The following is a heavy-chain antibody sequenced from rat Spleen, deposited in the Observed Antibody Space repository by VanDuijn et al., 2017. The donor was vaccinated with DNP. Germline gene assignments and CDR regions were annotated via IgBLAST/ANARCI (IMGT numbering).Heavy chain of an antibody. CDR2: ISFDGSGT. CDR1: GFTFSDYL. V-gene: IGHV5-17*01. D-gene: IGHD1-4*01. Sequence: EVQLVESGGGLVQPGRSLKLSCAASGFTFSDYLMAWVRQAPKRGLEWVAAISFDGSGTYFRDSVKGRFSISRDNAQSALYLQMDSLRSEDTATYYCTRHVLPLRVWDYWGQGVMVTVSS. J-gene: IGHJ2*01. CDR3: TRHVLPLRVWDY.